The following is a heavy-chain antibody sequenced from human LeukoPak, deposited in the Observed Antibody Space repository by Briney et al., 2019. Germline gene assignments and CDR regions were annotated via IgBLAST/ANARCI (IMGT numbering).Heavy chain of an antibody. CDR1: GYTFTSYG. CDR3: ARAGNAALRYFDWLISTKDAFDI. V-gene: IGHV1-18*01. D-gene: IGHD3-9*01. Sequence: ASVKVSCKASGYTFTSYGISWVRQAPGQGLEWMGWTSAYNGNTNYAQKLQGRVTMTTDTSTSTAYMELRSLRSDDTAVYYCARAGNAALRYFDWLISTKDAFDIWGQGTMVTVSS. CDR2: TSAYNGNT. J-gene: IGHJ3*02.